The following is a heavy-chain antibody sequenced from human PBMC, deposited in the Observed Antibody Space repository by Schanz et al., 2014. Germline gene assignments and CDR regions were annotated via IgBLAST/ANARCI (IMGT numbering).Heavy chain of an antibody. Sequence: EVHLVESGGGLVQPGGSLRLSCAASGITFSSHSFNWVRQAPGKGLEWISYITYNGGTIYYADSVKGRFTISRDNAKNSLYLEMNSLRPEDTAVYYCAKYRGYYRVSGSYRELEYWGQGTLVDGSS. CDR3: AKYRGYYRVSGSYRELEY. CDR2: ITYNGGTI. J-gene: IGHJ4*02. CDR1: GITFSSHS. V-gene: IGHV3-48*01. D-gene: IGHD3-10*01.